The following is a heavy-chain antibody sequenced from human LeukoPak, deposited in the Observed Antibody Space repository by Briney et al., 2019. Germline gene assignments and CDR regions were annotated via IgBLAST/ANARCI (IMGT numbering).Heavy chain of an antibody. J-gene: IGHJ4*02. CDR2: IKGDESAR. CDR1: GFTFSSCW. D-gene: IGHD1-26*01. Sequence: PGGSLRLSCAASGFTFSSCWMAWVRQAPGKGLEWVANIKGDESARHQADSVKGRFTISRDNTRNSLYLQMTNLRGDDTAVYYCARAVVGSLDYWGQGTLVTVSS. CDR3: ARAVVGSLDY. V-gene: IGHV3-7*01.